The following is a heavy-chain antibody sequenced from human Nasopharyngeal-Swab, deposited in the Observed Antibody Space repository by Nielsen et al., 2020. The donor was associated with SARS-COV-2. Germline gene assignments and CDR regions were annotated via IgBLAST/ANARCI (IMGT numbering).Heavy chain of an antibody. V-gene: IGHV3-53*01. J-gene: IGHJ6*02. Sequence: GESLKISCAASGFTVSSNYMSWVRHSPNKGLEWVSVIYAAGQTFYTDSVKGRFIISRDDSKNTVFLQMNSLRAEDTAVYYCGRGHYGMDVWGQGTTVTVS. CDR3: GRGHYGMDV. CDR2: IYAAGQT. CDR1: GFTVSSNY.